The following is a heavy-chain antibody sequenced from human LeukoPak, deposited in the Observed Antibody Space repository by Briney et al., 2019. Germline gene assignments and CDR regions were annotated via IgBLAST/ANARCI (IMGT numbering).Heavy chain of an antibody. CDR2: IYYSGSS. V-gene: IGHV4-31*03. J-gene: IGHJ4*02. Sequence: SETLSLTYTVSGASISSGTYHWSWVRQHPGKGLEWIGYIYYSGSSYYHPSLKGRVTISVDTSKNQFSLKLSSVTAAATAAYYCAILLTQTGYFDYWGQGALVTVSS. CDR1: GASISSGTYH. CDR3: AILLTQTGYFDY. D-gene: IGHD1-1*01.